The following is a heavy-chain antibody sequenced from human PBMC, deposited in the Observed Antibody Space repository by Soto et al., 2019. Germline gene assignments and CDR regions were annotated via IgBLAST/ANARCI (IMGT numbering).Heavy chain of an antibody. CDR1: GYTLTELS. D-gene: IGHD1-26*01. Sequence: ASVKVSCKVSGYTLTELSMHWVRQAPGKGLEWMGGFDPEDGETIYAQKFQGRVTMTEDTSTDTAYMELSSLRSEDTAVYYCATRGDSGSYYGDLDYWGQGTLVTVSS. J-gene: IGHJ4*02. CDR3: ATRGDSGSYYGDLDY. CDR2: FDPEDGET. V-gene: IGHV1-24*01.